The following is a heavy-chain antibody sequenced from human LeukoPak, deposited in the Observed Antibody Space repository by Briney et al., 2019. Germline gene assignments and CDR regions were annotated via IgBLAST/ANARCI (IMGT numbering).Heavy chain of an antibody. V-gene: IGHV4-61*02. CDR3: ARDKRSGLLRGPHAFDI. D-gene: IGHD3-22*01. CDR2: IYTSGST. J-gene: IGHJ3*02. CDR1: GGSISSGSYY. Sequence: SETLSLTCTVSGGSISSGSYYWSWIRQPAGKGLEWIGRIYTSGSTNYNPSLKSRVTISVDTSKNQFSLKLSSVTAADTAVYYCARDKRSGLLRGPHAFDIWGQGTMVTVSS.